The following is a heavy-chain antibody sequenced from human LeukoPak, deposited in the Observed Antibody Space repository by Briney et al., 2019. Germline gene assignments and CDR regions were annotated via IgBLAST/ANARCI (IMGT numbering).Heavy chain of an antibody. J-gene: IGHJ5*02. CDR2: ISYDGSNK. CDR1: GFTFSSYA. Sequence: PGRSLRLSCAASGFTFSSYAMHWVRQAPGKGLEWVAVISYDGSNKYYADSVKGRLTISRDNSKNTLYLQMNSLRAEDTAVYYCAKAVPYYSKSGGDWFDPWGQGTLVTVSS. V-gene: IGHV3-30-3*01. D-gene: IGHD4-11*01. CDR3: AKAVPYYSKSGGDWFDP.